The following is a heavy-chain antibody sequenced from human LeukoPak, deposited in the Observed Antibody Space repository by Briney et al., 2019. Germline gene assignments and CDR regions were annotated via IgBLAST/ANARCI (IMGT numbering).Heavy chain of an antibody. CDR2: ISAYNGNT. CDR3: ARSVHVGVDYYYYYVDV. Sequence: ASVKVSCKASGYTFTSYGISWVRQAPGQGLEWMGWISAYNGNTNYAQKLQGRVTMTTDTSTSTAYMELRSLRSDDTAVYYCARSVHVGVDYYYYYVDVWGKGPAVTVSS. J-gene: IGHJ6*03. D-gene: IGHD1-1*01. CDR1: GYTFTSYG. V-gene: IGHV1-18*01.